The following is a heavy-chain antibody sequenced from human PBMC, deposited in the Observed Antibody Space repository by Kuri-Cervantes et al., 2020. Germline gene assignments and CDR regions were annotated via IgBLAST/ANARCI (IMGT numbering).Heavy chain of an antibody. D-gene: IGHD2-15*01. V-gene: IGHV1-18*04. J-gene: IGHJ4*02. CDR1: GYSFTSYW. Sequence: ASVKVSCKGSGYSFTSYWIGWVRQAPGQGLEWMGWISAYNGNTNYAQKLQGRVTMTTDTSTSTAYMELRSLRSDDTAVYYCATASGYCSGGSCPNWGQGTLVTVSS. CDR2: ISAYNGNT. CDR3: ATASGYCSGGSCPN.